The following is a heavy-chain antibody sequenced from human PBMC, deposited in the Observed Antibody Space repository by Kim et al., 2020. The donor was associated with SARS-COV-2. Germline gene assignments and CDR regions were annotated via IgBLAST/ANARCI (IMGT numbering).Heavy chain of an antibody. J-gene: IGHJ4*01. CDR2: INHSGST. V-gene: IGHV4-34*01. CDR3: ARVSWNSSGWLRMYYFDY. D-gene: IGHD6-19*01. CDR1: GGSFSGYY. Sequence: SETLSLTCAVYGGSFSGYYWSWIRQPPGKGLEWIGEINHSGSTNYNPSLKSRVTISVDTSKNQFSLKLSSVTAADTAVYYCARVSWNSSGWLRMYYFDY.